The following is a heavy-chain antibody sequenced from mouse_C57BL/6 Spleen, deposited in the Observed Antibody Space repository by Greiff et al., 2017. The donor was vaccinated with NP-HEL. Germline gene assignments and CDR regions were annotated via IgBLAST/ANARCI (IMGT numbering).Heavy chain of an antibody. D-gene: IGHD3-2*02. Sequence: QVQLQQPGAELVRPGSSVKLSCKASGYTFTSYWMDWVKQRPGQGLEWIGNIYPSDSETHYNQKFKDKATLTVDKSSSTAYMQLSSLTSEDSAVYYCASGAQARGFAYWGKGTLVTVSA. V-gene: IGHV1-61*01. CDR1: GYTFTSYW. J-gene: IGHJ3*01. CDR2: IYPSDSET. CDR3: ASGAQARGFAY.